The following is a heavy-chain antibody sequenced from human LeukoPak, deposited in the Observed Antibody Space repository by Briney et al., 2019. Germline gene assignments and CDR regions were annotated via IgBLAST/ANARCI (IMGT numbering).Heavy chain of an antibody. CDR1: EYSFTSYW. CDR2: IYPGDSDT. CDR3: ARFRAGYCSSTSCRNWFDP. J-gene: IGHJ5*02. D-gene: IGHD2-2*01. Sequence: GESLKISCKGSEYSFTSYWIGWVRQMPGKGLEWMGIIYPGDSDTRYSPSFQGQVTISADKSISTAYLQWSSLKASDTAMYYCARFRAGYCSSTSCRNWFDPWGQGTLVTVSS. V-gene: IGHV5-51*01.